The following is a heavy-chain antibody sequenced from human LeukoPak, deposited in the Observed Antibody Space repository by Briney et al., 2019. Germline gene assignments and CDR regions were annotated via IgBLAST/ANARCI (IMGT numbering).Heavy chain of an antibody. J-gene: IGHJ4*02. D-gene: IGHD2-15*01. CDR2: ISSSSSYI. Sequence: GGSLRLSCAASGFTFSSYAMSWVRQAPGKGLEWVSSISSSSSYIYYADSVKGRFTISRDNAKNSLYLQMNSLRAEDTAVYYCARDQGGYCSGGSCYVYWGQGTLVTVSS. CDR3: ARDQGGYCSGGSCYVY. CDR1: GFTFSSYA. V-gene: IGHV3-21*01.